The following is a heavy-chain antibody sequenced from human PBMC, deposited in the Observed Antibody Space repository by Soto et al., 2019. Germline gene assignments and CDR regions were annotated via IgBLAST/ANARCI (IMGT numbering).Heavy chain of an antibody. Sequence: PSETLSLTCAVYGGSFSGYYWSWIRQPPGKGLEWSGEINHSGSTNYNPSLKSRVTISVDTSKNQFSLKLSSVTAADTAVYYCATGPGYRSSWTLYYYYGMDVWGQGTTVTLSS. CDR2: INHSGST. J-gene: IGHJ6*02. V-gene: IGHV4-34*01. CDR3: ATGPGYRSSWTLYYYYGMDV. CDR1: GGSFSGYY. D-gene: IGHD6-13*01.